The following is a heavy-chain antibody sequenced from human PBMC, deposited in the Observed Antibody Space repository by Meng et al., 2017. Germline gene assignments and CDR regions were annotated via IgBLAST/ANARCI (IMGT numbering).Heavy chain of an antibody. Sequence: GSLRLSCTVSGYSISSGYYWGWIRQPPGKGLEWIGSIYHSGSTYYNPSLKSRVTISVDTSKNQFSLKLSSVTAADTAVYYCARDHTRTGYYYYGMDVWGQGTTVTVSS. CDR1: GYSISSGYY. J-gene: IGHJ6*02. CDR2: IYHSGST. CDR3: ARDHTRTGYYYYGMDV. D-gene: IGHD3/OR15-3a*01. V-gene: IGHV4-38-2*02.